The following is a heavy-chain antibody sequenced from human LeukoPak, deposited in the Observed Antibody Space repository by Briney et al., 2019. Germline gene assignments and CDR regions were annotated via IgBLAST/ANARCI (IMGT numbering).Heavy chain of an antibody. CDR2: ISGSGGST. Sequence: LSLTCAVSGGSISSGDYSWSWVRQAPGKGLEWVSAISGSGGSTYYADSVKGRFTISRDNSKDTLYLQMNSLRAEDTAVYYCAKRPRDFWSGYYMDYWGQGTLVTVSS. CDR3: AKRPRDFWSGYYMDY. CDR1: GGSISSGDYS. J-gene: IGHJ4*02. D-gene: IGHD3-3*01. V-gene: IGHV3-23*01.